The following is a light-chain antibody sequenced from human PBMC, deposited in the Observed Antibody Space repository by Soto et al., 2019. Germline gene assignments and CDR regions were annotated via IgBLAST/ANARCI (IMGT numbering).Light chain of an antibody. CDR2: GAS. CDR1: QSVSSSY. V-gene: IGKV3-20*01. Sequence: EIVLTQSPGTLSLSPGERATLSCRASQSVSSSYLAWYQQKPGQAPRLLIYGASSRATGIPDRFSGSGSGTDFNLTIRRLEPEDCAVYYCQQYGSSPRFTFGPGTKVDIK. J-gene: IGKJ3*01. CDR3: QQYGSSPRFT.